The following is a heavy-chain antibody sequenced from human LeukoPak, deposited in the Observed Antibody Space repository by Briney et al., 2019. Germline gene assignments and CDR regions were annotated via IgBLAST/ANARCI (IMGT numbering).Heavy chain of an antibody. Sequence: ASVKVSCKASGYTFTSYDINWVRQATGQGLEWMGWMNPNSGNTGYAQKFQGRVTITRSTSISTAYMELSSLRSEDTALYYCARGASRSFDYWGQGTLVTVSS. CDR2: MNPNSGNT. CDR1: GYTFTSYD. J-gene: IGHJ4*02. CDR3: ARGASRSFDY. V-gene: IGHV1-8*03.